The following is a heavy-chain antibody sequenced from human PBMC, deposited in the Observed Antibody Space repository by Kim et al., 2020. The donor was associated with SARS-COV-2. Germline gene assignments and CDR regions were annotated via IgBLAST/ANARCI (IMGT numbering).Heavy chain of an antibody. D-gene: IGHD3-10*01. CDR2: IYYSGST. CDR1: GGSISSYY. V-gene: IGHV4-59*08. J-gene: IGHJ5*02. Sequence: SETLSLTCTVSGGSISSYYWSWIRQPAGKGLEWIGYIYYSGSTNYNPSLKSRVTISVDTSKNQFSLKLSSVTAADTAVYYCARRPRLWFGDREADWFDPWGQGTLVTVSS. CDR3: ARRPRLWFGDREADWFDP.